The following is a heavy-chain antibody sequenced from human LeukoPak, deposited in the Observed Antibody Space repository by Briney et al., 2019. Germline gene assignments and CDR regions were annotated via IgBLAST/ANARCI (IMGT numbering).Heavy chain of an antibody. D-gene: IGHD3-9*01. Sequence: GGSLRLSCAASGFTFSIYSMNWVRQAPGKGLEWVSYISGSSDIIYYADSVKGRFTISRENAKNSLSLQLSSLRAEDTAVYYCVRGGAFYDILTGHHKIKPEYMDVWGKGTTVTVSS. V-gene: IGHV3-48*04. J-gene: IGHJ6*03. CDR2: ISGSSDII. CDR3: VRGGAFYDILTGHHKIKPEYMDV. CDR1: GFTFSIYS.